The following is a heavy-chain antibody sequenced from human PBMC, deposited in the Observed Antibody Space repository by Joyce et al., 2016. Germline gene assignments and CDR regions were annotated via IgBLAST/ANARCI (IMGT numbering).Heavy chain of an antibody. CDR1: GFRFSDSW. CDR3: ARGDFWSEFDY. V-gene: IGHV3-74*01. D-gene: IGHD3-3*01. J-gene: IGHJ4*02. CDR2: VNSNGYAI. Sequence: DVQLVESGGGLVQPGGSLRLSCAASGFRFSDSWVHWVRQAPGKGLVCVSSVNSNGYAIRYADSVKGRCTISRDNVKDTLYLQMNSLRAEDSALYYCARGDFWSEFDYWGQGALVTVSS.